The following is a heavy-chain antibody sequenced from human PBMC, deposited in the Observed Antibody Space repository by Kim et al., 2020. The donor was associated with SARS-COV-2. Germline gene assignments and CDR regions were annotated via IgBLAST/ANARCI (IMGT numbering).Heavy chain of an antibody. CDR3: ARVYCSSTSCLYYPDY. V-gene: IGHV1-3*01. CDR1: GYIFTNYA. D-gene: IGHD2-2*01. CDR2: IHAGSGNP. J-gene: IGHJ4*02. Sequence: ASVKVSCKASGYIFTNYAVHWVRQAPGQSLEWMGWIHAGSGNPKYSQNFQGRVTITTDTSATTAYMELSSLRSEDTAVYYCARVYCSSTSCLYYPDYWGQGTRVTVSS.